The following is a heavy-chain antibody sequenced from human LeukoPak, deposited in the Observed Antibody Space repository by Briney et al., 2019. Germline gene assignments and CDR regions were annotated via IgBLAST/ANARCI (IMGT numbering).Heavy chain of an antibody. Sequence: GGSLRLSCAASGFTFSSYGMHWVRQAPGKGLEWVAVIWYDGSNKYYADSVKGRFTISRDNSKNTLYLQMNSLRAEDTAVYYCARVGYYYDSSGHFDIWGQGTMVTVSS. D-gene: IGHD3-22*01. CDR2: IWYDGSNK. CDR1: GFTFSSYG. J-gene: IGHJ3*02. CDR3: ARVGYYYDSSGHFDI. V-gene: IGHV3-33*01.